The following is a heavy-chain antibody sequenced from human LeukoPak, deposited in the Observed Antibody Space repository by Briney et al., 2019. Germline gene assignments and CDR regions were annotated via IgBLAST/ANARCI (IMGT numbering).Heavy chain of an antibody. CDR2: IYYSGST. V-gene: IGHV4-59*01. CDR3: ARAPGSGSYYFEPRFDY. D-gene: IGHD1-26*01. J-gene: IGHJ4*02. CDR1: GGSISSYY. Sequence: SETLSLTCTASGGSISSYYWSWIRQPPGKGLEWIGYIYYSGSTNYNPSLKSRVTISVDTSKNQFSLKLSSVTAADTAVYYCARAPGSGSYYFEPRFDYWGQGTLVTVSS.